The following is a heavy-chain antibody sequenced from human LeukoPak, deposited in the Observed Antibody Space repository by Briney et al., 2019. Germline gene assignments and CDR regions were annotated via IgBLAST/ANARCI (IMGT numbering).Heavy chain of an antibody. CDR1: GFIFNTYW. Sequence: PGGSLRLSCAASGFIFNTYWMHWVRQAPGKGLVWVSRINPDGRSTDYANSVKGRFTISRDNAKNTLYLQMNSLRVEDTATYYCAKVDGTGNSVFDYWGQGTPVPVSS. J-gene: IGHJ4*02. D-gene: IGHD6-19*01. V-gene: IGHV3-74*01. CDR3: AKVDGTGNSVFDY. CDR2: INPDGRST.